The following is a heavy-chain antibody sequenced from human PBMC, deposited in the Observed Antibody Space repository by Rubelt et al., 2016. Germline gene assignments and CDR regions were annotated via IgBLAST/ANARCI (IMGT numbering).Heavy chain of an antibody. CDR3: ARAGRVGQLSWDY. V-gene: IGHV1-8*01. CDR2: MNPKIDKT. D-gene: IGHD3-16*02. CDR1: GYTFTKYE. J-gene: IGHJ4*02. Sequence: QALLVQSGAEMKKPGASVKVSCKASGYTFTKYEIHWVRQATGQGLEWMGWMNPKIDKTAYAQSFQGRVTMTGDTSTSTASMGLSSLRSDDTAVYYGARAGRVGQLSWDYWGQGSLVTVSS.